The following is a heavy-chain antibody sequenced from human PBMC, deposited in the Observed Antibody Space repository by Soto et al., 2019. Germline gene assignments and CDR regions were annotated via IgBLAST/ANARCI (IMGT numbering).Heavy chain of an antibody. CDR2: ISDSGGRT. CDR1: GFTFSTYA. Sequence: HPGGSLRLSCAASGFTFSTYAMTWVRQAPGKGLEWVSSISDSGGRTHYADPVKGRFTISRDNSKNTLYLQMNSLRVDDTAVYYCAKDLGYCSSSTCQPPYGMDVWGQGTTVTVSS. J-gene: IGHJ6*02. CDR3: AKDLGYCSSSTCQPPYGMDV. D-gene: IGHD2-2*03. V-gene: IGHV3-23*01.